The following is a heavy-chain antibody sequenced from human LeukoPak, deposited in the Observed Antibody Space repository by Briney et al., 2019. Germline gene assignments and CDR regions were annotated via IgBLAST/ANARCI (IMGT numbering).Heavy chain of an antibody. Sequence: GGSLRLSCAASGFTFSSYGMHWVRQAPGKGLEWVAFIRYDGSNKYYADSVKGRFTISRDNSKNTLYLQMNSLRAEDTAVYYCAKVGGFLWFGESYYYYYYMDVWGKGTTVTISS. CDR2: IRYDGSNK. V-gene: IGHV3-30*02. D-gene: IGHD3-10*01. CDR3: AKVGGFLWFGESYYYYYYMDV. J-gene: IGHJ6*03. CDR1: GFTFSSYG.